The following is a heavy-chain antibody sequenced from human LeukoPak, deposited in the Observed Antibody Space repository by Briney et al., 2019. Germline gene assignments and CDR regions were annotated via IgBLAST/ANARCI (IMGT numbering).Heavy chain of an antibody. D-gene: IGHD4-17*01. V-gene: IGHV4-59*08. CDR2: IYYSGDT. J-gene: IGHJ4*02. Sequence: PSETLSLTCTVSGGSISYYYWSWIRQPPGKGLEWIGYIYYSGDTNYNPSLKSRVTISVDTSKNQFSLKLSSVTAADTAVYYCARKGPYGDYFDYWGQGTLVAVSS. CDR1: GGSISYYY. CDR3: ARKGPYGDYFDY.